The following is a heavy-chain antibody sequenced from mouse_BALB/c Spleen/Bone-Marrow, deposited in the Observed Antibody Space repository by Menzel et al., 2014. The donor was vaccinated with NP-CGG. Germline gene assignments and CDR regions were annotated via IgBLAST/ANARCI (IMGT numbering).Heavy chain of an antibody. CDR3: ARSGSSSRCFDY. V-gene: IGHV5-17*02. Sequence: DVMLVESGGGLVQPGGSRKLSCAASGFTFSSFAMHWVRLAPEKGLEWVAYISSGSSTIYYADTVMGRFTISRDNPKNTLFLQMTSLRSEDTAMYYCARSGSSSRCFDYWGQGTTLTVSS. J-gene: IGHJ2*01. CDR2: ISSGSSTI. D-gene: IGHD1-1*01. CDR1: GFTFSSFA.